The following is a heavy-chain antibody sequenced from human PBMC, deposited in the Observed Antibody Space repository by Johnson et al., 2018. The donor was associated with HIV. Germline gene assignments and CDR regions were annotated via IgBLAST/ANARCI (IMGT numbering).Heavy chain of an antibody. D-gene: IGHD3-16*01. CDR3: ARPQGGAPLAMAFDI. V-gene: IGHV3-7*01. J-gene: IGHJ3*02. CDR1: GFTFSTYW. Sequence: VQLVESGGGLVQPGGSLRLSCAASGFTFSTYWMSWVRQAPGTGLEWVANIKQDGSERYYVDSVKGRFTISRDNAKNSLYLQMNSLRAEDKAVYYCARPQGGAPLAMAFDIWGQGTMVTVSS. CDR2: IKQDGSER.